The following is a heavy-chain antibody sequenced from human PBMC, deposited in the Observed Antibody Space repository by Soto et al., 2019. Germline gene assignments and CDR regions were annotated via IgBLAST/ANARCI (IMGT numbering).Heavy chain of an antibody. J-gene: IGHJ5*02. CDR3: ARGQLWSNNWFDP. D-gene: IGHD5-18*01. V-gene: IGHV4-30-2*01. CDR2: IYHSGST. Sequence: PSETLSLTCAVSGGSISSGGYSWSWIRQPPGKGLEWIGYIYHSGSTYYNPSLKSRVTISVDRSKNQFSLKLSSVTAADTAVYYCARGQLWSNNWFDPWGQGTLVTVSS. CDR1: GGSISSGGYS.